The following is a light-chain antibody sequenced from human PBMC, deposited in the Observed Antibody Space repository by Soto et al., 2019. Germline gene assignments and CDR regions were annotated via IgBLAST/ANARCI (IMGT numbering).Light chain of an antibody. J-gene: IGLJ1*01. CDR2: GNS. V-gene: IGLV1-40*01. Sequence: QSVLTQPPSVSGAPGPRVTISCTGSSSNIGAGYDVHWYQQLPGTAPKLLIYGNSNRPSGVPDRFSGSKSGTSASLPITGLQAEDEADYYCQSYDSSLSGYVFGTGTKVTVL. CDR3: QSYDSSLSGYV. CDR1: SSNIGAGYD.